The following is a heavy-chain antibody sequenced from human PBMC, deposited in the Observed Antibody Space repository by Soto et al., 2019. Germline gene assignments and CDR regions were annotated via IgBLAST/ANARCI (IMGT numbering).Heavy chain of an antibody. D-gene: IGHD3-3*01. Sequence: EVQLLESGGGLVQPGGSLRLSCAASGFTFSSYAMSWVRQAPGKGLEWVSAISGSGGSTYYADSVKGRFTISRDNSKNTLYLQMNSLRAEDTAVYYCAKDSVPPKLYYDFWSGYQPQLDYWGQGTLVTVSS. CDR3: AKDSVPPKLYYDFWSGYQPQLDY. V-gene: IGHV3-23*01. J-gene: IGHJ4*02. CDR2: ISGSGGST. CDR1: GFTFSSYA.